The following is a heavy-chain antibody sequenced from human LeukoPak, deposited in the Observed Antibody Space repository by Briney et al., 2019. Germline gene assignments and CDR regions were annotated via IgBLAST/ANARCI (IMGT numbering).Heavy chain of an antibody. CDR1: GGTFSSYA. J-gene: IGHJ4*02. CDR2: INPNSGGT. D-gene: IGHD3-22*01. V-gene: IGHV1-2*02. CDR3: ARGYDSSAYKLPIDS. Sequence: ASVKVSCKASGGTFSSYAIGWVRQAPGQGLEWMGWINPNSGGTNYAQKFQGRVTFTRDTSTSTAYMELSRLRSDDTAVYFCARGYDSSAYKLPIDSWGQGTLVSVSS.